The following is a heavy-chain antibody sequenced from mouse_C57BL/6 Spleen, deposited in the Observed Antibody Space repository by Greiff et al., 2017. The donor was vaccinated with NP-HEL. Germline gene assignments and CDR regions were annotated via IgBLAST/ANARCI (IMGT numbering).Heavy chain of an antibody. CDR2: IDPETGGT. CDR1: GYTFTDYE. V-gene: IGHV1-15*01. J-gene: IGHJ2*01. CDR3: TRICRQLRLRNDY. D-gene: IGHD3-2*02. Sequence: VQLQQSGAELVRPGASVTLSCKASGYTFTDYEMHWVKQTPVHGLEWIGAIDPETGGTAYNQKFKGKAILTADKSASTAYMELRSLTSEDSAVYYCTRICRQLRLRNDYWGQGTTLTVSS.